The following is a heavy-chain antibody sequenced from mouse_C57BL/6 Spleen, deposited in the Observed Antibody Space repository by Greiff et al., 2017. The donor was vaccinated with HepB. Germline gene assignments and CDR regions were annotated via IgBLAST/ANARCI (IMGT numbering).Heavy chain of an antibody. Sequence: VQLQQSGAELVMPGASVKLSCKASGYTFTSYWMHWVKQRPGQGLEWIGEIDPSDSYTNYNQKFKGKSTLTVDKSSSTAYMLHSSLTSEDSAVYYCARSYDYDAYAMDYWGQGTSVTVSS. J-gene: IGHJ4*01. CDR2: IDPSDSYT. D-gene: IGHD2-4*01. V-gene: IGHV1-69*01. CDR1: GYTFTSYW. CDR3: ARSYDYDAYAMDY.